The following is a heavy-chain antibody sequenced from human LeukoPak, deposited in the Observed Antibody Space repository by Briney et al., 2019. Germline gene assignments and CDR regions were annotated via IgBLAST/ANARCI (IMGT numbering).Heavy chain of an antibody. CDR1: GYSISSGYY. V-gene: IGHV4-38-2*02. Sequence: SETLSLTCTVSGYSISSGYYWGWIRQPPGKGLEWIGSIYYSGSTYYNPSLKSRVTISVDTSKNQFSLKLSSVTAADTAVYYCARGLYSSSWYNWFDPWGQGTLVTVSS. J-gene: IGHJ5*02. D-gene: IGHD6-13*01. CDR2: IYYSGST. CDR3: ARGLYSSSWYNWFDP.